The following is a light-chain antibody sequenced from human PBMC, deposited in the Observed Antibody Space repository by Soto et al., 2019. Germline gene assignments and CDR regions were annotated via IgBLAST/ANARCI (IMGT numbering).Light chain of an antibody. CDR1: QTISSW. Sequence: DIQMTQCPCTLAGSVGDRVSITCRASQTISSWLAWYQQKPGKAPKLLIYKASTLKSGVPSRFSGSGSGTEFTLTISSLQPDDFATYYCQNYNSYSEAFGQGTKVDIK. CDR2: KAS. J-gene: IGKJ1*01. V-gene: IGKV1-5*03. CDR3: QNYNSYSEA.